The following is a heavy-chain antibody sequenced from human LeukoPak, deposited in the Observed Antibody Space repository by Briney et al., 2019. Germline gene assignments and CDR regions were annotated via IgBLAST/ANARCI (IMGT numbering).Heavy chain of an antibody. V-gene: IGHV3-48*03. CDR3: ARGATDTTRWFGP. CDR2: ISRASESI. D-gene: IGHD1-26*01. CDR1: GFTFSIYE. Sequence: GGSLRLSCAAYGFTFSIYEMNWVRQAPGKGLEWVSIISRASESIFYADSAKGRFTISRDNAKNSLYLQMNDLRAEDTAAYYCARGATDTTRWFGPWGQGTLVTVSS. J-gene: IGHJ5*02.